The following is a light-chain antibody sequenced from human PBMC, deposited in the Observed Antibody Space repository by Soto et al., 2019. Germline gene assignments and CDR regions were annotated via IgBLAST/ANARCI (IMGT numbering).Light chain of an antibody. CDR1: QSVDNSH. Sequence: ETVLTQSPGTLYFSPGERATLSCRASQSVDNSHVAWYQQRRGLPPRLLIYGASNRATGIPDRFSGSGSGADFTLTINRLEPEDFAVYFCQQYGNSPPGTFGQGTRL. CDR2: GAS. CDR3: QQYGNSPPGT. J-gene: IGKJ5*01. V-gene: IGKV3-20*01.